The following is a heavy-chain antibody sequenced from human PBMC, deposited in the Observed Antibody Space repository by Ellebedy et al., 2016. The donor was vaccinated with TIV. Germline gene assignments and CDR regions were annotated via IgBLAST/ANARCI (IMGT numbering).Heavy chain of an antibody. CDR1: GYSFTTYW. Sequence: GESLKISXKGSGYSFTTYWIGWVRQMPGKGLEWMGIIYPGDSDTRYSPSFQGQVSISADKSITTAYLQWSSLKASDTAMYYCARRHSGYELLDFWGQGTLVTVSS. J-gene: IGHJ4*02. D-gene: IGHD5-12*01. V-gene: IGHV5-51*01. CDR2: IYPGDSDT. CDR3: ARRHSGYELLDF.